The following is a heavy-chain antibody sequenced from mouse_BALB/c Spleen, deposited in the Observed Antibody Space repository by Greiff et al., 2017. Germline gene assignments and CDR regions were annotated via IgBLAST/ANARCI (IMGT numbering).Heavy chain of an antibody. CDR1: GYTFTSYW. CDR2: IDPSDSYT. CDR3: ARGSSGYGDY. Sequence: QVHVKQSGAELVKPGASVKLSCKASGYTFTSYWMHWVKQRPGQGLEWIGEIDPSDSYTNYNQKFKGKATLTVDKSSSTAYMQLSSLTSEDSAVYYCARGSSGYGDYWGQGTTLTVSS. J-gene: IGHJ2*01. V-gene: IGHV1-69*02. D-gene: IGHD3-1*01.